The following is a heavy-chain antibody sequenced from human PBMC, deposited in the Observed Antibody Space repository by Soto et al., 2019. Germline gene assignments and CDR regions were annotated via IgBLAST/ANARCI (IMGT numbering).Heavy chain of an antibody. Sequence: ASVKVSCKASGYTFTSYDINLERQATGQGLEWMGWMNPNSGNTGDAQKFQGRVTMTRNTSISTAYMELSSLGSEDTAVYYCARVNSSSWYYFDYWGQGTLVTVSS. V-gene: IGHV1-8*01. CDR2: MNPNSGNT. J-gene: IGHJ4*02. CDR3: ARVNSSSWYYFDY. CDR1: GYTFTSYD. D-gene: IGHD6-13*01.